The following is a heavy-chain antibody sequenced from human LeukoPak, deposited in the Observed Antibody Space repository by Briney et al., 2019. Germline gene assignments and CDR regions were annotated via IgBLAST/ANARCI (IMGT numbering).Heavy chain of an antibody. Sequence: ASVKVSCKASGGTFSSYAISWVRQAPVQGLEWMGGIIPIFGTANYAQKFQGRVTITADKSTSTAYMELSSLRSEDTAVYYCARAKGSSSGGNFDYWGQGTLVTVSS. CDR2: IIPIFGTA. CDR1: GGTFSSYA. D-gene: IGHD6-6*01. CDR3: ARAKGSSSGGNFDY. V-gene: IGHV1-69*06. J-gene: IGHJ4*02.